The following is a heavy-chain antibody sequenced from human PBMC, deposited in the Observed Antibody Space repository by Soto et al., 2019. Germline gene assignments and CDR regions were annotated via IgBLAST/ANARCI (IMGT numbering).Heavy chain of an antibody. V-gene: IGHV3-30*03. CDR1: GFIFSSYG. Sequence: QVQLVESGGGVVQPGRSLRLSCAASGFIFSSYGMNWVRQAPGKGLEWVAVMSFDGSIKYYADSVKGRFTISRDNSKNTLYPQMNSLRAEDTAVYYCATIAVPPAFDIWGQGTMVTVSS. J-gene: IGHJ3*02. D-gene: IGHD6-19*01. CDR2: MSFDGSIK. CDR3: ATIAVPPAFDI.